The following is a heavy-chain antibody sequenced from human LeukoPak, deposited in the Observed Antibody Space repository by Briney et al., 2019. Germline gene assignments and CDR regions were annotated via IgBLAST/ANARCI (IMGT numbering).Heavy chain of an antibody. CDR1: GFTFSDYY. CDR2: ISNSGADK. CDR3: VRGGSRYGNRYYYYGMDV. D-gene: IGHD5-18*01. V-gene: IGHV3-11*01. J-gene: IGHJ6*02. Sequence: GGSPRLPCATSGFTFSDYYMSWIRQAPGKGLDWVSYISNSGADKPYADSVKGRFTISRDNAKNSLYLQMHSLRAEDTAVYYCVRGGSRYGNRYYYYGMDVWGQGTTVIVSS.